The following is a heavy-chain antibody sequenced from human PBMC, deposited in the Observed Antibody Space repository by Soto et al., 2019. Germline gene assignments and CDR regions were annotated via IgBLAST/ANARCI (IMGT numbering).Heavy chain of an antibody. CDR1: GFTFNKYW. CDR2: VKEDKSEK. D-gene: IGHD6-13*01. V-gene: IGHV3-7*01. CDR3: ATVRNIAAAGTVYFDF. Sequence: EVQLVESGGGLVQAGGSLRLSCAASGFTFNKYWMSWVRQAPGKGLEWVANVKEDKSEKFYVDSVKGRFTISRDNTWNSLYLQMNSLRAEDTAVYYCATVRNIAAAGTVYFDFWGQGTLVTVSS. J-gene: IGHJ4*02.